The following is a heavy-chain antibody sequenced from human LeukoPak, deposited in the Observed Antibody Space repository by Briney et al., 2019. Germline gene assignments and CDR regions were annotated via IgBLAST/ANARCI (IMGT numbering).Heavy chain of an antibody. CDR3: ARDFDYGDYEGYGMDV. Sequence: GGSLRLSCAASGFTFRTYWLHWVRQAPGKGLVWVSRINSDGSSTNCADSVKGRFTISRDNAKNTLYLQMNSLRAEDTAVYYCARDFDYGDYEGYGMDVWGQGTTVTVSS. V-gene: IGHV3-74*01. CDR1: GFTFRTYW. D-gene: IGHD4-17*01. J-gene: IGHJ6*02. CDR2: INSDGSST.